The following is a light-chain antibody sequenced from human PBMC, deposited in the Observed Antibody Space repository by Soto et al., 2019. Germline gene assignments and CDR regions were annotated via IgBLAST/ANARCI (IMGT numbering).Light chain of an antibody. CDR3: CSYAGSYTLYV. J-gene: IGLJ1*01. V-gene: IGLV2-11*01. Sequence: QSALTQPRSVSGSPGQSVTLSCTGTSSDVGGYNYVSWYQQHPGKAPKLMIYDVSKRPSGVPDRFSGSKSGDTASLTISGLQAEDDAYYYCCSYAGSYTLYVFGTGTKVTVL. CDR2: DVS. CDR1: SSDVGGYNY.